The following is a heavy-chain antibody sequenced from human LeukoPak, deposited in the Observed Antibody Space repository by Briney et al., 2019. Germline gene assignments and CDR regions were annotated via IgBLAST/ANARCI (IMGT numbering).Heavy chain of an antibody. CDR3: ARGYTDLGGDYAMDV. D-gene: IGHD5-18*01. V-gene: IGHV3-11*01. Sequence: KPGGSLRLSCAASGFTFSDYYMTWIRQAPGKGLEWVSYISSSGSTISYADSVKGRYTISRDNAKNSLSLQMNSMRAEDTAVYYCARGYTDLGGDYAMDVRGQGTTVTVSS. CDR2: ISSSGSTI. J-gene: IGHJ6*02. CDR1: GFTFSDYY.